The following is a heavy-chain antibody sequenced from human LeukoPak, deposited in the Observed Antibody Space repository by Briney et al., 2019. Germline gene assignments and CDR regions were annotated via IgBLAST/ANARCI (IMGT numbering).Heavy chain of an antibody. CDR3: AKVLEGTWFPFDY. CDR1: GFTFSSYA. Sequence: GGSLRLSCAASGFTFSSYAMSLVRQAPGKGLEWVSTISGSGGSTYYADSAKGRFTISRDNSKNTLYLQMNSLRAEDTAVYYCAKVLEGTWFPFDYWGQGTLVTVSS. J-gene: IGHJ4*02. V-gene: IGHV3-23*01. D-gene: IGHD3-10*01. CDR2: ISGSGGST.